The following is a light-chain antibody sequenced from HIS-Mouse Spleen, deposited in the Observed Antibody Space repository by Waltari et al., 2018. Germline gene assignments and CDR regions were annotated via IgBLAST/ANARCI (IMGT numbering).Light chain of an antibody. Sequence: QSVLTQPPSVSGAPGHRVTISCTVSSSHIGAGYDVHWYQQLPGTAPKLLIYGNSNRPSGVPDRFSGSKSGTSASLAITGLQAEDEADYYCCSYAGSSTYVFGTGTKVTVL. J-gene: IGLJ1*01. CDR3: CSYAGSSTYV. CDR1: SSHIGAGYD. CDR2: GNS. V-gene: IGLV1-40*01.